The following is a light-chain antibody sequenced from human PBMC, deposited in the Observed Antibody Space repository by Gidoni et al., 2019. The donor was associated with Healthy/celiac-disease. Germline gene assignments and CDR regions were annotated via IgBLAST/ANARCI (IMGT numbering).Light chain of an antibody. CDR3: QSYDSSLVV. J-gene: IGLJ2*01. V-gene: IGLV1-40*01. Sequence: QSVLTQPPSVSGAPGQRVTIYCTGSRSNIGAGYDVHWYQQLPGTAPKLLLYGNSNRPSGVPDRFSGSKSGTSASLAITGLQAEDEADYYCQSYDSSLVVFGGGTKLTVL. CDR1: RSNIGAGYD. CDR2: GNS.